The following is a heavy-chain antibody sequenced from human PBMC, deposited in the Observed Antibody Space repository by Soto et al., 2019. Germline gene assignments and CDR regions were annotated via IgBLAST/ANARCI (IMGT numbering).Heavy chain of an antibody. Sequence: QIPLRESGPTLVKPTQTLPLTSTFSGFSLTTRPVGVGWIRQSPGKALEWLAFTYWDDDNRYSPSLRSRLTVTKDTSKSQVVLTMTNVDPVDTARYFCAHGRHSGDWKGGFFDYWGQGTLVTVSS. CDR3: AHGRHSGDWKGGFFDY. V-gene: IGHV2-5*02. CDR2: TYWDDDN. J-gene: IGHJ4*02. D-gene: IGHD2-21*02. CDR1: GFSLTTRPVG.